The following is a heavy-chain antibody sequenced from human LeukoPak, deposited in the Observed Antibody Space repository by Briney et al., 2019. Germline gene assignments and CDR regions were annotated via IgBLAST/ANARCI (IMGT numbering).Heavy chain of an antibody. J-gene: IGHJ5*02. CDR2: ISYTGST. CDR3: ARDDYRGVTNYDP. Sequence: SETLSLTCTVSGGSISPYFWSWMRQTPGKGLEWIGYISYTGSTNYNPALKSRVTISVDTSKNQFSLQLTSVTAADTAVYYCARDDYRGVTNYDPWGQGTLVTVSS. V-gene: IGHV4-59*01. D-gene: IGHD3-10*01. CDR1: GGSISPYF.